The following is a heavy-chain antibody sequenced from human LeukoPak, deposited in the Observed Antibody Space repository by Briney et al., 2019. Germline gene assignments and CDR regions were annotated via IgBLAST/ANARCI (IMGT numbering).Heavy chain of an antibody. J-gene: IGHJ5*02. CDR2: IYYSGTT. CDR3: ARLRYYYGSGSYSWFDP. D-gene: IGHD3-10*01. V-gene: IGHV4-59*08. Sequence: PSETLSLTCTVSGGSISTYYWSWIRQPPGKGLEWIGCIYYSGTTHYNPSLKSRVTISVDTSKNQFSLKLSSVTAADTAVYYCARLRYYYGSGSYSWFDPWGQGTLVTVSS. CDR1: GGSISTYY.